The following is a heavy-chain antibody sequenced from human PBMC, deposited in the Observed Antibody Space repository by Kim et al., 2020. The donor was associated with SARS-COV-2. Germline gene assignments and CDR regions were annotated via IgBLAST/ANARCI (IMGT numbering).Heavy chain of an antibody. Sequence: PNTGSTGYPPKVQGRVTITWDTSISTVYMELSSLGFEDTAIYYCAREGLDVWGQGTTVTVS. CDR3: AREGLDV. V-gene: IGHV1-8*01. J-gene: IGHJ6*02. CDR2: PNTGST.